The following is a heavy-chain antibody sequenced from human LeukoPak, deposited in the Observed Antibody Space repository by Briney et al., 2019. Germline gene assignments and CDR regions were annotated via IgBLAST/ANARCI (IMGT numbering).Heavy chain of an antibody. D-gene: IGHD5-18*01. Sequence: GGSLRLSCAASGFTVSSNYMSWVRQAPGKGLEWVSVIYSGGSTYYADSVKGRFTISRDNSKNTLYLQMNSLRSEDTAVYYCARRSYGINYYYYYGMDVWGQGTTVTVSS. V-gene: IGHV3-53*05. CDR2: IYSGGST. CDR1: GFTVSSNY. J-gene: IGHJ6*02. CDR3: ARRSYGINYYYYYGMDV.